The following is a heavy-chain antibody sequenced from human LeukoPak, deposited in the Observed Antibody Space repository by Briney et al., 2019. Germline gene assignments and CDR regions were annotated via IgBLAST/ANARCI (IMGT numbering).Heavy chain of an antibody. V-gene: IGHV4-34*01. D-gene: IGHD5-12*01. Sequence: SETLSLTCAVYGGSFSGYYWSWIRQPPGKGLEWIGEINHSGSTNYNPSLKSRVTISVDTSKNQFSLKLSSVTAADTAVYYCARLVATINIPYYYYYYMDVWGKGTTVTVSS. CDR1: GGSFSGYY. CDR3: ARLVATINIPYYYYYYMDV. CDR2: INHSGST. J-gene: IGHJ6*03.